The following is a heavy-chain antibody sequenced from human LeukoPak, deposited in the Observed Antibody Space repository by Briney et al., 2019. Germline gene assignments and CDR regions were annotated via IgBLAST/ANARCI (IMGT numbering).Heavy chain of an antibody. D-gene: IGHD3-3*01. V-gene: IGHV1-8*01. CDR3: ASRRLYYDFWSGYRDYYYYGMDV. J-gene: IGHJ6*02. CDR1: GYTFTSYD. Sequence: ASVTVSCKASGYTFTSYDINWVRQATGQGLEWMGWMNPNSGNTGYAQKFQGRVTMTRNTSISTAYMELSSLRSEDTAVYYCASRRLYYDFWSGYRDYYYYGMDVWGQGTTVTVSS. CDR2: MNPNSGNT.